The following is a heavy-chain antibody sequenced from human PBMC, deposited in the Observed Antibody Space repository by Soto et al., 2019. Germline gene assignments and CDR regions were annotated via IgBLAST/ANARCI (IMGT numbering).Heavy chain of an antibody. CDR1: GFTFSSYG. D-gene: IGHD3-22*01. Sequence: QVQLVESGGGVVRPGRSLRLSCAASGFTFSSYGMHWVRQAPGKGLEWVAIISYDGRNKYYADSVKGRFTLSRDNSKNTLSLQMNSLRPGDTAVYYWGTGGRNNSDINGSYEGNFVYWGQGTLVTVSS. CDR3: GTGGRNNSDINGSYEGNFVY. V-gene: IGHV3-30*03. CDR2: ISYDGRNK. J-gene: IGHJ4*02.